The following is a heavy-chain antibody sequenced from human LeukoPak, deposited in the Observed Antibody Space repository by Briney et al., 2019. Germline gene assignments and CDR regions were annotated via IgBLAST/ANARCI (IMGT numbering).Heavy chain of an antibody. Sequence: SETLSLTCAVSGGSISSSNWWSWVRQPPGKGLEWIGEIYHSGSTNYNPSLKSRVTISVDKSKNQFSLKLSSVTAADTAVYYCARSDYGGNSEFDYWGQGTLVTVSS. CDR3: ARSDYGGNSEFDY. J-gene: IGHJ4*02. V-gene: IGHV4-4*02. CDR1: GGSISSSNW. CDR2: IYHSGST. D-gene: IGHD4-23*01.